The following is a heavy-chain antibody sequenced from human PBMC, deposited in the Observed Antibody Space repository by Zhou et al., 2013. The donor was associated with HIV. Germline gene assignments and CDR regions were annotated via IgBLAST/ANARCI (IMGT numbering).Heavy chain of an antibody. CDR3: ARESGYYFAN. J-gene: IGHJ4*02. CDR2: IIPILGIA. D-gene: IGHD5-12*01. V-gene: IGHV1-69*04. CDR1: GGTFSIYA. Sequence: QVQLVQSGAEVKKPGSSVKVSCKASGGTFSIYALSWVRQAPGQGLEWMGRIIPILGIANYAQKFQGRVTITADKSTSTAYMELSSLRSEDTAVYYCARESGYYFANWGQGTLVTVSS.